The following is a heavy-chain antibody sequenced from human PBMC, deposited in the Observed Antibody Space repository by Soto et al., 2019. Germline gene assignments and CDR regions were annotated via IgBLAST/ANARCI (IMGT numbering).Heavy chain of an antibody. CDR1: GFTFSSYA. J-gene: IGHJ4*02. D-gene: IGHD3-22*01. CDR2: ISYDGSNK. Sequence: PGGSLRLSCAASGFTFSSYAMHWVRQAPGKGLEWVAVISYDGSNKYYADSVKGRFTISRDNSKNTLYLQMNSLRAEDTAVYYCARDPNYYDSSGYYYGHYFDYWGQGTLVTVSS. CDR3: ARDPNYYDSSGYYYGHYFDY. V-gene: IGHV3-30-3*01.